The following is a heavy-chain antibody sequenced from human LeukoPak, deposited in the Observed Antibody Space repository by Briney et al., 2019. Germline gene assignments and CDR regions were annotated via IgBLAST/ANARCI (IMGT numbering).Heavy chain of an antibody. V-gene: IGHV1-69*13. CDR2: IIPIFGTA. CDR3: ARAVVPAATPDAFDI. CDR1: GGTFSSYA. D-gene: IGHD2-2*02. J-gene: IGHJ3*02. Sequence: SVKVSCKASGGTFSSYAISWVRQAPGQGLEWMGGIIPIFGTANHAQKFQGRVTITADESTSTAYMELSSLRSEDTAVYYCARAVVPAATPDAFDIWGQGTMVTVSS.